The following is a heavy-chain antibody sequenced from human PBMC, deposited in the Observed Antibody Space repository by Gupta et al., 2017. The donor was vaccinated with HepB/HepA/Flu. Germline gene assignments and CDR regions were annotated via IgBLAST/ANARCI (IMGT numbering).Heavy chain of an antibody. CDR1: GGSFSGYY. J-gene: IGHJ4*02. CDR3: ARMAGVVGPAAKALLDY. Sequence: QVQLQQWGAGLLKPSETLSLTCAVYGGSFSGYYWSWIRQPPGKGLEWIGEINHSGSTNYNPSLKRRVTISVDTSKNQVSLKLSSVTAAETAVDYCARMAGVVGPAAKALLDYWGQGTLVTVSS. CDR2: INHSGST. D-gene: IGHD2-2*01. V-gene: IGHV4-34*01.